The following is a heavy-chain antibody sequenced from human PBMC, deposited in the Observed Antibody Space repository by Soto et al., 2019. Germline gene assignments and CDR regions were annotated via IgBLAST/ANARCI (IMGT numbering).Heavy chain of an antibody. CDR2: FDPEDGET. Sequence: VASVKVSCKVSGYTLTELSMHWVRQAPGKGLEWMGGFDPEDGETIYAQKFQGRVTMTEDTSTDTAYMELSSLRSEDTAVYYCASFEGYCSSTSCYTGYYGTDVWGQGTTVTVSS. J-gene: IGHJ6*02. D-gene: IGHD2-2*02. CDR3: ASFEGYCSSTSCYTGYYGTDV. V-gene: IGHV1-24*01. CDR1: GYTLTELS.